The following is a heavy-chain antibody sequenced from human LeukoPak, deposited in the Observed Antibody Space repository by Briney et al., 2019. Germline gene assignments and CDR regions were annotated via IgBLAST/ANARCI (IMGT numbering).Heavy chain of an antibody. Sequence: SETPSLTCTVSGGSISSYYWSWIRQPPGKGLEWIGYSYYSGSTNYNPSLKSRVTISVDTSKNQFSLKLSSVTAGDTAVYYCARDRGNYYDSSGSLDYWGQGTLVTVSS. CDR3: ARDRGNYYDSSGSLDY. CDR2: SYYSGST. J-gene: IGHJ4*02. D-gene: IGHD3-22*01. V-gene: IGHV4-59*01. CDR1: GGSISSYY.